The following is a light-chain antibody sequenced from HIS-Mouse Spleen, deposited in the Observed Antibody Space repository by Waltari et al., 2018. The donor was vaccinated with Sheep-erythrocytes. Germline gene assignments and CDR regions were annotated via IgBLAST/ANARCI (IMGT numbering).Light chain of an antibody. V-gene: IGKV3-11*01. CDR1: KSVSSY. J-gene: IGKJ2*01. CDR2: DAS. CDR3: QQRSNWYT. Sequence: IVLTQSPATLSLSPGERDTLSCRASKSVSSYLAWYQQKPGQAPMLLIYDASNRATGIPARFSGSGSATDFTLTISGLEPEDFAFYYCQQRSNWYTFGQGTKLEIK.